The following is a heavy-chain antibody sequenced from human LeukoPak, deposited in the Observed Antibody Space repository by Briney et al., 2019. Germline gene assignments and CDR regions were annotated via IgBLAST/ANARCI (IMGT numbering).Heavy chain of an antibody. CDR1: GGSISSYY. V-gene: IGHV4-59*01. D-gene: IGHD2-8*02. Sequence: PSETLSLTCTVSGGSISSYYWSWIPQPPGKGLEWIGYIYYSGSTNYNPSLKSRVTISVDTSKNQFSLKLSSVTAADTAVYYCARDSGTGYYFDYWGQGTLVTVSS. CDR2: IYYSGST. CDR3: ARDSGTGYYFDY. J-gene: IGHJ4*02.